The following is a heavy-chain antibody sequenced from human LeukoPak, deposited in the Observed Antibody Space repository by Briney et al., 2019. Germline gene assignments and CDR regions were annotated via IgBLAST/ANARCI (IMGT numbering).Heavy chain of an antibody. J-gene: IGHJ4*02. CDR1: GFTFSSYD. CDR2: IGTAGDP. Sequence: GGSLRLSCAASGFTFSSYDMHWVRQPTEKGLEWVSAIGTAGDPYFPGSVKGRFTISRENAKNSLYLQMISLRAGDTAVYYCARQEVDYGAPAGFHNWGQGTLVTVSS. CDR3: ARQEVDYGAPAGFHN. V-gene: IGHV3-13*05. D-gene: IGHD4-17*01.